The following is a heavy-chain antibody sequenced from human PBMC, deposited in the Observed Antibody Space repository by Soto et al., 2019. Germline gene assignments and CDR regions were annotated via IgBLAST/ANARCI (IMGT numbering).Heavy chain of an antibody. D-gene: IGHD6-6*01. CDR1: GFTFSNYA. CDR3: AKRPLAARHTDY. J-gene: IGHJ4*02. Sequence: EVQLLESGGGLVQPGGSLRLSFEASGFTFSNYALTWVRQAPGKGLEWVSTISGSGDNTNYADPGRGRFTITRDNSKNTLYLQMNSLRADDTAVYYCAKRPLAARHTDYWGQGTLVTVSS. CDR2: ISGSGDNT. V-gene: IGHV3-23*01.